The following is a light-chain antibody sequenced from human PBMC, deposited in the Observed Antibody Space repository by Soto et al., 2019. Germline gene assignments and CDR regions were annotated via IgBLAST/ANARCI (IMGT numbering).Light chain of an antibody. V-gene: IGKV3-15*01. J-gene: IGKJ1*01. CDR2: GAS. CDR3: HQYNNWPPGGT. Sequence: EIMMTQSPATLSVSPGERATVSCRASQSVSSDLAWYQQKLGQAPRLLIYGASTRATGIPARFSGSGSGTEFTLTISSLQSEDFAVYYFHQYNNWPPGGTFGQGTKVEIK. CDR1: QSVSSD.